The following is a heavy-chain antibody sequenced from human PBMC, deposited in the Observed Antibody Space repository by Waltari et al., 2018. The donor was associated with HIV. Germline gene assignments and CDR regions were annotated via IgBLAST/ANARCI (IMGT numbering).Heavy chain of an antibody. CDR2: IKTVAGNP. V-gene: IGHV7-4-1*02. CDR1: GYTFTSYA. D-gene: IGHD6-19*01. J-gene: IGHJ3*02. CDR3: ARDAGIAVAGTWDAFDI. Sequence: QVQLVQSGSELKKPGASVKVSCKASGYTFTSYAMNWVRQAPGQGLEWMGWIKTVAGNPTYAEGGTRRYFFSLTPSVSTVYLQVSSLKAMDTAVYYCARDAGIAVAGTWDAFDIWRQGTMVTVSS.